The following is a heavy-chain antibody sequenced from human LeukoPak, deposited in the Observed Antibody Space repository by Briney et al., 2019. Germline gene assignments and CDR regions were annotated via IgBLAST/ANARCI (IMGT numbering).Heavy chain of an antibody. J-gene: IGHJ4*02. CDR1: GYTLTELS. CDR2: FDPEDGET. V-gene: IGHV1-24*01. D-gene: IGHD6-13*01. Sequence: ASVNVSCKVSGYTLTELSMHWVRQAPGKGLEWMGGFDPEDGETIYAQKFQGRVTMTEDTSTDTAYMELSSLRSEDTAVYYCALGIAAAGRDFDYWGQGTLVTVSS. CDR3: ALGIAAAGRDFDY.